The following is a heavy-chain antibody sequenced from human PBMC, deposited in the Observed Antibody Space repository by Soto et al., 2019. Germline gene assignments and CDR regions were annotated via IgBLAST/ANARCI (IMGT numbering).Heavy chain of an antibody. CDR3: ARVGEMATIPLYFDY. CDR1: GGTFSSYA. CDR2: IIPIFGTA. Sequence: QVQLVQSGAEVKKPGSSVKVSCKASGGTFSSYAISWVRQSPGQGLEWMGGIIPIFGTANYAQKFQGRVTITADESTSTAYMERSSLRAEDTAVYYCARVGEMATIPLYFDYWGQGTLVTVSS. J-gene: IGHJ4*02. V-gene: IGHV1-69*01. D-gene: IGHD5-12*01.